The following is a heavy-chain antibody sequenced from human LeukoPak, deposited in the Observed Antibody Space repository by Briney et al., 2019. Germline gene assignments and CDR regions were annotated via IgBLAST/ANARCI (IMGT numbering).Heavy chain of an antibody. J-gene: IGHJ4*02. V-gene: IGHV4-38-2*02. CDR3: ARGLGYCSSTSCSFDY. CDR2: IYHSGST. D-gene: IGHD2-2*01. CDR1: GYSISSGYY. Sequence: SETLSLTCTVSGYSISSGYYWGWIRQPPGKGLEWIGSIYHSGSTYYNPSLKSRVTISVDTSKNQFSVKLSSVTAADTAVYYCARGLGYCSSTSCSFDYWGQGTLVTVSS.